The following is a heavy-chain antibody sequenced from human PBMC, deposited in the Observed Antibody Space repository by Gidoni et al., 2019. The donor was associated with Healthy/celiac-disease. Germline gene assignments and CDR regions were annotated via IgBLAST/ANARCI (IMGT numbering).Heavy chain of an antibody. J-gene: IGHJ3*02. CDR2: ISSSSSYI. D-gene: IGHD2-21*01. V-gene: IGHV3-21*01. CDR3: ARDRIAVYAFDI. Sequence: EVQLVESGGGLVKPGGALRLSCAASGSTFSSYSMNWVRQPPGKGLEWVSSISSSSSYIYYADSVKGRFTISRDNAKNSLYLQMNSLRAEDTAVYDCARDRIAVYAFDIWGQGTMVTVSS. CDR1: GSTFSSYS.